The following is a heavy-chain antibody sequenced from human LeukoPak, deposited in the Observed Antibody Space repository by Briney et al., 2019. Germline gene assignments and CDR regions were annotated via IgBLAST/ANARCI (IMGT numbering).Heavy chain of an antibody. CDR1: GGSISSYY. D-gene: IGHD3-10*01. CDR3: ARDSPITGDYFDY. Sequence: SETLSLTCTVSGGSISSYYWSWIRQPAGKGLEWIGYIYYTGSTNYNPSLKSRVTISVDTSKNQFSLKLTSVTAADTAVYYCARDSPITGDYFDYWGQGTLVTVSS. V-gene: IGHV4-59*12. J-gene: IGHJ4*02. CDR2: IYYTGST.